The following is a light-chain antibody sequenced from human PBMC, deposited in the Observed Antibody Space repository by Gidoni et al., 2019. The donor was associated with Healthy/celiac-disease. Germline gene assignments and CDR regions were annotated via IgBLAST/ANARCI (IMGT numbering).Light chain of an antibody. V-gene: IGKV1-39*01. Sequence: DIQMTQSPSSLSASVGDRVTITCRASQSISSYLNWHQQNPGKAPKLLIYAASSLQSGVPSRFSGSGSGTDFTLTISSLQPEDFATYYCQQSYSTPPNTFGGGTKVEIK. CDR3: QQSYSTPPNT. J-gene: IGKJ4*01. CDR1: QSISSY. CDR2: AAS.